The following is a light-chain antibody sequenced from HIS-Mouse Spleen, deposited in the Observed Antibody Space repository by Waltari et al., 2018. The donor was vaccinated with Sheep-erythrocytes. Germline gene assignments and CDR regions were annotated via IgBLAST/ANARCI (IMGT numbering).Light chain of an antibody. CDR3: CSYAGSSTPWV. J-gene: IGLJ3*02. V-gene: IGLV2-23*01. Sequence: QSALTQPAYVSGSPGQSITISCTGTSSDVGRYNLVPWYQQHPGKAPKLMIYEGSKRPSGVSNRFSGSKSGNTASLTISGLQAEDEADYYCCSYAGSSTPWVFGGGTKLTVL. CDR1: SSDVGRYNL. CDR2: EGS.